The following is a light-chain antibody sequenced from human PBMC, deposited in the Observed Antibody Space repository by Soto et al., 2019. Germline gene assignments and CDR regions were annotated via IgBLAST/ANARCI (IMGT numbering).Light chain of an antibody. CDR3: QQTYSNLWT. V-gene: IGKV1-39*01. J-gene: IGKJ1*01. CDR2: AAS. CDR1: QTVSRY. Sequence: DIPLTQAPSSLSESVVDTVTITCRASQTVSRYLNWYQQKSGTAPKLLIYAASTLHTGVPSRFSGRGSGTDFTLTINNLQREDFADYFCQQTYSNLWTFGQGTKVDI.